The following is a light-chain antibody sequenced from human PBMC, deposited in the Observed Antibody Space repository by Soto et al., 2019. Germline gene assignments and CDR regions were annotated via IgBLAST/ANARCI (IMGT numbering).Light chain of an antibody. CDR3: QQYNNWPGWT. CDR1: QSVSSN. V-gene: IGKV3-15*01. CDR2: GAS. Sequence: EIVMTHSPGTLSLSQGEIATLSCRASQSVSSNYLAWYQQKPGQAPRLLIYGASTRATGIPARFSGSGSGTEFTLTISSLQSEDFAVYYCQQYNNWPGWTFGQGTKVDIK. J-gene: IGKJ1*01.